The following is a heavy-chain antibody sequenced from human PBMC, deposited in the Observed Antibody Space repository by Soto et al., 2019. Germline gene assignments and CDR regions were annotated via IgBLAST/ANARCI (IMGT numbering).Heavy chain of an antibody. V-gene: IGHV1-18*01. CDR1: GYTFSSYG. CDR2: LSAYSGNT. J-gene: IGHJ4*02. Sequence: QVQLVQSGAEVKKPGASVKVSCKAYGYTFSSYGLSWVRQAPGQGLEWMGWLSAYSGNTVYTQRFKGRLTMATDTSTGTAYMELRSLRSDDTAVYYCARDFYQSSGYCDYWGQGTLVTVSS. D-gene: IGHD3-22*01. CDR3: ARDFYQSSGYCDY.